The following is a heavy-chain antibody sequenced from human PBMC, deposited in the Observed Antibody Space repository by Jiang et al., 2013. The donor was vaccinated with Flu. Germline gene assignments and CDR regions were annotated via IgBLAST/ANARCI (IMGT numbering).Heavy chain of an antibody. CDR3: ARHEREVTTFDY. CDR1: GGSISKYY. D-gene: IGHD4-17*01. V-gene: IGHV4-59*08. Sequence: TCSVSGGSISKYYWSWVRQSPGKGLEWIGYISYSGDTIYNPSLESRVTLSVDTSKNQFSLKLTSVTAADTAIYFCARHEREVTTFDYWGQGTLVTVSS. J-gene: IGHJ4*02. CDR2: ISYSGDT.